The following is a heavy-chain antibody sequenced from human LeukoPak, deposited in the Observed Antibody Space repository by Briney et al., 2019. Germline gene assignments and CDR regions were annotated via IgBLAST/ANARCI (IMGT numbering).Heavy chain of an antibody. J-gene: IGHJ6*03. D-gene: IGHD3-3*01. Sequence: GASVKVSCKASGYTFTGYHMHWVRQAPGQGLEWMGWINPNSGGTNYAQKFQGRVTMTRDTSISTAYMELSRLRSDDTAVYYCARHGARYDFWSGYLSYYYMDVWGKGTTVTVSS. CDR3: ARHGARYDFWSGYLSYYYMDV. CDR2: INPNSGGT. CDR1: GYTFTGYH. V-gene: IGHV1-2*02.